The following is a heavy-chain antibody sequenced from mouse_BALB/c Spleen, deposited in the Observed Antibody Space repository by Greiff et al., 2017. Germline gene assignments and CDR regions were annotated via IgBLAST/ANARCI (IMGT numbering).Heavy chain of an antibody. CDR3: ARDDYDRGYYAMDY. CDR2: IYPGGGYT. J-gene: IGHJ4*01. Sequence: QVHVKQSGAELVRPGTSVKMSCKAAGYTFTNYWIGWVKQRPGHGLEWIGDIYPGGGYTNYNEKFKGKATLTADTSSSTAYMQLSSLTSEDSAIYYCARDDYDRGYYAMDYWGQGTSVTVSS. V-gene: IGHV1-63*02. CDR1: GYTFTNYW. D-gene: IGHD2-4*01.